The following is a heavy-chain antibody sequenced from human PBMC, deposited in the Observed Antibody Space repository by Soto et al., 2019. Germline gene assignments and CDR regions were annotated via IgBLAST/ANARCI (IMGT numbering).Heavy chain of an antibody. D-gene: IGHD5-18*01. V-gene: IGHV3-23*01. Sequence: LRLSCIASRFTFSTYAMTWVRQAPGKGLEWVSTISGSGDTTYYADSVKGRFTISRDNSKNTLYLQMNSLGAVDTAVYYCAKTNPLQLWTPYYFDYWGQGTLVTVSS. CDR3: AKTNPLQLWTPYYFDY. CDR2: ISGSGDTT. CDR1: RFTFSTYA. J-gene: IGHJ4*02.